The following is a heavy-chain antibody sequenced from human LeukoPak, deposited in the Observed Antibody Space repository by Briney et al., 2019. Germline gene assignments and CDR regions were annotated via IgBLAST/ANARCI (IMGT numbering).Heavy chain of an antibody. J-gene: IGHJ4*02. D-gene: IGHD6-13*01. CDR2: ISSSGRTI. Sequence: GGSLRLSCAASGFTFSDYYMSWIRQAPGRGLEWVSYISSSGRTIYYADSVKGRFTISRDNAKNSLYLQMNSLRAEDTAVYYCARAKYSSSWFFDYWGQGTLVTVSS. V-gene: IGHV3-11*01. CDR1: GFTFSDYY. CDR3: ARAKYSSSWFFDY.